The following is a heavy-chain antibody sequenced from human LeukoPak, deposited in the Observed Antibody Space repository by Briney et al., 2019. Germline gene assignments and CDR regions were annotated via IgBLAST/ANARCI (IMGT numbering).Heavy chain of an antibody. CDR3: AWGWPHLDY. J-gene: IGHJ4*02. CDR2: IYCGGRT. CDR1: GFTVSSNY. V-gene: IGHV3-66*01. Sequence: VGSLRVSCAASGFTVSSNYMSSVPAAPRRGLEWVSGIYCGGRTYYADSVKDIFTISRDNSKNTLYLQMNSLRADDTAVYYCAWGWPHLDYWGQGTLVTVSS. D-gene: IGHD3-16*01.